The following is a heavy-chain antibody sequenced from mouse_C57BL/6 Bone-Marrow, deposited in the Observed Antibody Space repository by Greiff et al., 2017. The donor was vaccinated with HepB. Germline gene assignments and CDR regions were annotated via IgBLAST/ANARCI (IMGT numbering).Heavy chain of an antibody. Sequence: QVQLKQPGAELVMPGASVKLSCKASGYTFTSYWMHWVKQRPGQGLEWIGEIDPSDSYTNYNQKFKGKSTLTVDKSSSTAYMQLSSLTSEDSAVYYCAIYYGSSYGAWFAYWGQGTLVTVSA. J-gene: IGHJ3*01. CDR1: GYTFTSYW. CDR2: IDPSDSYT. V-gene: IGHV1-69*01. D-gene: IGHD1-1*01. CDR3: AIYYGSSYGAWFAY.